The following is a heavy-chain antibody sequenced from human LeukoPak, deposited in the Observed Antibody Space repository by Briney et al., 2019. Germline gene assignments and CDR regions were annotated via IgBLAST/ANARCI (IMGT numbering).Heavy chain of an antibody. CDR2: IYTSGST. CDR1: GGSISSGSYY. CDR3: ARDVRSGSWYRGFDD. V-gene: IGHV4-61*02. J-gene: IGHJ4*02. Sequence: SQTLSLTCTVSGGSISSGSYYWSWIRQPAGKGLEWIGRIYTSGSTNYNPSLKSRVTISVDTSKNQFSLKLSSVTAADTAVYYCARDVRSGSWYRGFDDWGQGTLVTVSS. D-gene: IGHD6-13*01.